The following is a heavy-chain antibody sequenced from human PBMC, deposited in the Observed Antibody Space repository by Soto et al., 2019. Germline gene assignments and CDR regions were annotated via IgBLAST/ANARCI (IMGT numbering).Heavy chain of an antibody. J-gene: IGHJ5*02. D-gene: IGHD4-4*01. Sequence: ASMKVSCKASXYTFTGYYMXWVRXXXXXXXXXLGWINPNSGGTNYAQKFQGWVTMTRDTSISTAYMELSRLRSDDTAVYYCARDLQVVTTVRTMEDGRCFDPWGQGPLVTX. CDR3: ARDLQVVTTVRTMEDGRCFDP. CDR1: XYTFTGYY. V-gene: IGHV1-2*04. CDR2: INPNSGGT.